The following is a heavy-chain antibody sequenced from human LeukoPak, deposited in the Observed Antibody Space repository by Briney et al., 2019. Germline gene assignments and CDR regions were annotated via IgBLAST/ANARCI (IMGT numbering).Heavy chain of an antibody. CDR2: IKIRGST. CDR1: GRSMSSHC. Sequence: ASETLSLTCTVSGRSMSSHCWSWIRRPAGGGREWIGRIKIRGSTNHNPSLKTRVPMSVATSKNHFSLKLNSLPAAATAVYYCARGDWSYDPWGQGTLVTVSS. V-gene: IGHV4-4*07. D-gene: IGHD3-9*01. J-gene: IGHJ5*02. CDR3: ARGDWSYDP.